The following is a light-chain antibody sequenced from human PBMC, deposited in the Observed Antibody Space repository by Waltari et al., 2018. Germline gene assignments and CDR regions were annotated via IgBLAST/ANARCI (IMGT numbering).Light chain of an antibody. V-gene: IGLV1-44*01. CDR2: SNN. J-gene: IGLJ1*01. Sequence: QSVLTQPPSASGTPGQRVTISCSGSGSNIGSNSVNWFQQVPGTAPKLLIYSNNQWPSGVPDRFAGSKSCTSASLAIGGLQSEDEADYYCAAWDDILNGYVFGTGTKVTVL. CDR1: GSNIGSNS. CDR3: AAWDDILNGYV.